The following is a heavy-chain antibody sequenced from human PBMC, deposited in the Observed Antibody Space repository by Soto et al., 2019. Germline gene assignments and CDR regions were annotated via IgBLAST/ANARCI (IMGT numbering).Heavy chain of an antibody. V-gene: IGHV1-46*01. D-gene: IGHD2-2*01. CDR1: GYTFTSYY. CDR2: INPSGGST. CDR3: ARDYCISTSCPYDYYYYGMDV. J-gene: IGHJ6*02. Sequence: ASVKVSCKASGYTFTSYYMHWVRQAPGQGLEWMGIINPSGGSTSYAQKFQGRVTMTRDTSTSTVYMELSSLRSEDTAVYYCARDYCISTSCPYDYYYYGMDVWGQGTTVTVS.